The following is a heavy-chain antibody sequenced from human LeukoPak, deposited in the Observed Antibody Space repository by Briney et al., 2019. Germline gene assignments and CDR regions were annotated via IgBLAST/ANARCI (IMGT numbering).Heavy chain of an antibody. D-gene: IGHD6-13*01. CDR3: ARCIAAAGTPSYFDY. CDR1: GGSISSSSYY. V-gene: IGHV4-39*01. Sequence: PSETLSLTCTVSGGSISSSSYYWGWIRQPPGQGLEWIGSIYYSGSTYYNPSLKSRVTISVDTSKNQFSLKLSSVTAADTAVYYCARCIAAAGTPSYFDYWGQGTLVTVSS. CDR2: IYYSGST. J-gene: IGHJ4*02.